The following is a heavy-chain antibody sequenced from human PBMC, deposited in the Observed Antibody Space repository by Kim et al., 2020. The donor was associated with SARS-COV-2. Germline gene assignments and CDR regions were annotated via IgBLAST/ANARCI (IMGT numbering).Heavy chain of an antibody. V-gene: IGHV4-34*01. CDR3: AREGSGWLLRVVDRYFQH. CDR2: INHSGST. J-gene: IGHJ1*01. D-gene: IGHD6-19*01. CDR1: GGSFSGYY. Sequence: SETLSLTCAVYGGSFSGYYWSWIRQPPGKGLEWIGEINHSGSTNYNPSLKSRVTISVDTSKNQFSLKLSSVTAADTAVYYCAREGSGWLLRVVDRYFQHWGQGTLVTVSS.